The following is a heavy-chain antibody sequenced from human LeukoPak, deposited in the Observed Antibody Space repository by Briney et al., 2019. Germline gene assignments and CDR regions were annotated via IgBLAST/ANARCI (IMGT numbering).Heavy chain of an antibody. D-gene: IGHD6-13*01. CDR1: GGSISSYY. V-gene: IGHV4-4*07. CDR2: IYTSGST. CDR3: AGIAAAGTYYYYYYYMDV. J-gene: IGHJ6*03. Sequence: SETLSLTCTVSGGSISSYYWSWIRQPAGKGLEWIGRIYTSGSTNYNPSLKSRVTMSVDTSKNQFSLKLSSVTAADTAVYYCAGIAAAGTYYYYYYYMDVWGKGTTVTVSS.